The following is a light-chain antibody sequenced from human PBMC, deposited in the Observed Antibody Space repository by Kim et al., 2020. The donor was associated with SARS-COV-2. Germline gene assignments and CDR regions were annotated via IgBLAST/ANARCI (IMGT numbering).Light chain of an antibody. J-gene: IGLJ3*02. CDR3: TTWDVGLSAWV. V-gene: IGLV1-44*01. Sequence: ELTQPPSASATPGQRVTISCFGSSSNIGSQTVNWYQQFPGTVPKLLIYNNSLRPSGVPARFSGSKSGTSASLAISGLQSEDEADYYCTTWDVGLSAWVFGGGTQLTVL. CDR2: NNS. CDR1: SSNIGSQT.